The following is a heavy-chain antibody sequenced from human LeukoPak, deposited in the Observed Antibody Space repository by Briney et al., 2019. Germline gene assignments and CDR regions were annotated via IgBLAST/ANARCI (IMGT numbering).Heavy chain of an antibody. D-gene: IGHD3-9*01. CDR1: GFTFSSYG. CDR2: IRYDGSNK. Sequence: GGSLRLSCAASGFTFSSYGMHWVRQAPGKGLEWVAFIRYDGSNKYYADSVKGRFTISRDNSKNTLYLQMNSLRAEDTAVYYCAKDGRYFDWSNYYYYMDVWGKGTTVTVSS. J-gene: IGHJ6*03. CDR3: AKDGRYFDWSNYYYYMDV. V-gene: IGHV3-30*02.